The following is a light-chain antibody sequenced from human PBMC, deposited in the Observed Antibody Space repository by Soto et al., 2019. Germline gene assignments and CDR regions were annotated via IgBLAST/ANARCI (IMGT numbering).Light chain of an antibody. J-gene: IGKJ5*01. V-gene: IGKV3-20*01. Sequence: EIVLAQSPGTLSLSPGQGATLSCSASESVDNNFLVWYQHKPGQAPSVLIHGASKRATGVPDRFSGSGSETDFTLTISRLEPEDFAIYYCQQYGRSPNTFGQGTRLEIK. CDR2: GAS. CDR3: QQYGRSPNT. CDR1: ESVDNNF.